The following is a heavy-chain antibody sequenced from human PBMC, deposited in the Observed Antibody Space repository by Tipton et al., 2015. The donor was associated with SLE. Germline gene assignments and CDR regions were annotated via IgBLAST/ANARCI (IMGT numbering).Heavy chain of an antibody. D-gene: IGHD3-10*01. CDR1: GDSVSGYY. CDR3: ASGGYGSGSHYLGGWFDP. J-gene: IGHJ5*02. V-gene: IGHV4-59*08. CDR2: IHYSGST. Sequence: TLSLTCTVSGDSVSGYYWSWSRQPPGKGLEWIGYIHYSGSTNYNPSLKSRVTISADTSKNQFSLKLSSVTAADTAVYYCASGGYGSGSHYLGGWFDPWGRGTLVTVSS.